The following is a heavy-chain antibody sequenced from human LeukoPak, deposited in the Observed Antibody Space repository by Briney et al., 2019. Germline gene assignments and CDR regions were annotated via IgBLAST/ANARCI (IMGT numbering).Heavy chain of an antibody. J-gene: IGHJ4*02. D-gene: IGHD3-10*01. V-gene: IGHV3-21*01. Sequence: GGSLRLSCAASGFAFNRNSMNWVRQAPGKGLEWVTSISSSSTYIYYADSVMGRFTISRDNAKNSLYLQMNSLRADDTALYYCARDATSGSYYIDYWGRGTLVTVSS. CDR1: GFAFNRNS. CDR3: ARDATSGSYYIDY. CDR2: ISSSSTYI.